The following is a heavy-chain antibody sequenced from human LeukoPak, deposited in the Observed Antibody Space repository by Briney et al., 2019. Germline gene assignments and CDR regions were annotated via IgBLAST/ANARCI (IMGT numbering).Heavy chain of an antibody. J-gene: IGHJ3*02. CDR3: AGRPYYDILTGPDGAFDI. CDR1: GGSISSSSCY. D-gene: IGHD3-9*01. CDR2: IYYSGST. V-gene: IGHV4-39*01. Sequence: SETLSLTCTVSGGSISSSSCYWGWIRQPPGKGLEWIGSIYYSGSTYYNPSLKSRVTISVDTSKNQFSLKLSSVTAADTAVYYCAGRPYYDILTGPDGAFDIWGQGTMVTVSS.